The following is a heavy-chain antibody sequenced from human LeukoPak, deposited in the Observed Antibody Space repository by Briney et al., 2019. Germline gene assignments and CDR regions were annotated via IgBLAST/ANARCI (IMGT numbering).Heavy chain of an antibody. J-gene: IGHJ4*02. D-gene: IGHD6-13*01. CDR1: GYTFTSYY. Sequence: ASVKVSCKASGYTFTSYYMHWVRQAPGQGLEWMGIINPSGGSTNYAQKFQGRVTMTRDTSTSTVYMELRSLRSDDTAVYYCARDRYRAAAGTVNFDYWGQGTLVTVSS. CDR2: INPSGGST. CDR3: ARDRYRAAAGTVNFDY. V-gene: IGHV1-46*01.